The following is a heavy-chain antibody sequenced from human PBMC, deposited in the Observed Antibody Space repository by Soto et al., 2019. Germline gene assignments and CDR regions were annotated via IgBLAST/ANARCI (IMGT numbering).Heavy chain of an antibody. CDR2: ISYDGSNK. J-gene: IGHJ4*02. V-gene: IGHV3-30*18. D-gene: IGHD2-21*02. CDR3: ANSPPSGSSTYCGGDCYPSMGY. CDR1: GFTFSSYG. Sequence: PGGSLRLSCAASGFTFSSYGMHWVRQAPGKGLEWVAVISYDGSNKYYADSVKGRFTISRDNSKNTLYLQMNSLRAEDTAVYYCANSPPSGSSTYCGGDCYPSMGYWGQGTLVTVSS.